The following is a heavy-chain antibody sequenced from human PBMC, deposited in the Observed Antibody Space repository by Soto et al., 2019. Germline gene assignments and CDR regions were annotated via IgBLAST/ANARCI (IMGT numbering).Heavy chain of an antibody. J-gene: IGHJ4*02. CDR1: GGTFSSYA. Sequence: SVKVSCKASGGTFSSYAISWVRQAPGQGLEWMGGIIPIFGTANYAQKFQGRVTITADKSTSTAYMELSSLRSEDTAVYYCARDGNAGGDLSFDYWGQGNLVTVSS. CDR3: ARDGNAGGDLSFDY. CDR2: IIPIFGTA. V-gene: IGHV1-69*06. D-gene: IGHD2-21*02.